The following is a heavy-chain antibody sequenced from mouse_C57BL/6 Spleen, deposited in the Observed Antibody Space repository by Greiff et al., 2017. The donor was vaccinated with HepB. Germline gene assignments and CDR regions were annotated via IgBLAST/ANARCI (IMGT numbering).Heavy chain of an antibody. V-gene: IGHV1-64*01. CDR1: GYTFTSYW. J-gene: IGHJ2*01. CDR3: ARMGTTVVESFDY. D-gene: IGHD1-1*01. CDR2: IHPNSGST. Sequence: QVQLQQPGAELVKPGASVKLSCKASGYTFTSYWMHWVKQRPGQGLEWIGMIHPNSGSTNYNEKFKSKATLTVDKSSSTAYMQLSSLTSEDSAVYYCARMGTTVVESFDYWGQGTTLTVSS.